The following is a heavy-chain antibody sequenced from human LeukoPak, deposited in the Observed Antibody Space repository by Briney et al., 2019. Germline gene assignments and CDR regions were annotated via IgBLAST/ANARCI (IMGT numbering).Heavy chain of an antibody. Sequence: ASVKVSCKASGYTFISYGISWVRQAPGQGLEWMGWISAYNGNTNYAQKLQGRVTMTTDTSTSTAYMELRSLRSDDTAVYYCARDRVTAIHLGWGYFDYWGQGTLVTVSS. CDR2: ISAYNGNT. CDR3: ARDRVTAIHLGWGYFDY. CDR1: GYTFISYG. J-gene: IGHJ4*02. D-gene: IGHD2-21*02. V-gene: IGHV1-18*01.